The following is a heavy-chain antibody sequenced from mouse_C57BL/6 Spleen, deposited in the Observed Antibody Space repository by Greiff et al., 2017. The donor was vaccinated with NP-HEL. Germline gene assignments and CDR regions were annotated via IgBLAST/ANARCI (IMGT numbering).Heavy chain of an antibody. J-gene: IGHJ3*01. Sequence: QVQLQQPGAELVKPGASVKLSCKASGYTFTSYWMHWVKQRPGQGLEWIGMIHPNSGSTNYNEKFKSKATLTVDKSSSTAYMQLSSLTSEDSAVYYCAVIYDYDEGFAYWGQGTLVTVSA. CDR2: IHPNSGST. V-gene: IGHV1-64*01. CDR3: AVIYDYDEGFAY. CDR1: GYTFTSYW. D-gene: IGHD2-4*01.